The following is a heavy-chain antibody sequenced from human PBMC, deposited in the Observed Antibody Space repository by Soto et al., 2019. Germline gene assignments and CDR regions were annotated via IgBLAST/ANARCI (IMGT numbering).Heavy chain of an antibody. CDR1: CGSISSYC. CDR3: ARAGATYYCYGMDV. D-gene: IGHD1-26*01. Sequence: SETLSRTCTVSCGSISSYCWSCIRQPPWKGLEWIVYIYYSGSTNYTPSLKSRVTISVDTSQNQFSLKLSSVTAADTAVYYCARAGATYYCYGMDVWAQGTPVTVSS. V-gene: IGHV4-59*01. CDR2: IYYSGST. J-gene: IGHJ6*01.